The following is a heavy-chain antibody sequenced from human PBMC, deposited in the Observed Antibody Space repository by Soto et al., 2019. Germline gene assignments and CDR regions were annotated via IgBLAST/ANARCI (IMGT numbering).Heavy chain of an antibody. V-gene: IGHV3-48*04. J-gene: IGHJ6*02. Sequence: GSLRLSCVASGFTFSSYGMNWVRQGPGKGLEWLSSISKSGTTTYYADSVKGRFTVSRDNAKNSLYLQMNSLKASDTAMYYCARRMGRGYSYGNYYYYYGMDVWGQGTTVTVSS. CDR2: ISKSGTTT. CDR1: GFTFSSYG. D-gene: IGHD5-18*01. CDR3: ARRMGRGYSYGNYYYYYGMDV.